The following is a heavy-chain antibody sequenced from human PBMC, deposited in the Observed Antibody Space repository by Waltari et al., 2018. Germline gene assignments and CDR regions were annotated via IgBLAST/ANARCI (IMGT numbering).Heavy chain of an antibody. CDR1: GYTFTDYY. D-gene: IGHD3-16*01. CDR3: ATTPIAMGYYYMDV. J-gene: IGHJ6*03. V-gene: IGHV1-69-2*01. CDR2: VGNEGGER. Sequence: EVQLVQSGAEVKKPGATVKISCKASGYTFTDYYMHWVQQAPGKGLEWMGRVGNEGGERKYAEKIQGIVTITADAKTDTAYKELSSLRSEDTAVYYGATTPIAMGYYYMDVWGKGTTVTVSS.